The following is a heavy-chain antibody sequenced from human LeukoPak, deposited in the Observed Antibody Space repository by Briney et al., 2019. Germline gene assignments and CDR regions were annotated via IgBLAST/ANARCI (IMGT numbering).Heavy chain of an antibody. J-gene: IGHJ5*02. CDR1: GFTVGSTY. V-gene: IGHV3-53*01. Sequence: GGSLRLSCAASGFTVGSTYMSWVRQAPGKGLEWVSVIYSGGTTYHADSVKGRITISRDNSKNTLYLQMNNLRADDTAVYYCARGFNRGFDPWGQGTLVTVSS. CDR2: IYSGGTT. CDR3: ARGFNRGFDP. D-gene: IGHD1-14*01.